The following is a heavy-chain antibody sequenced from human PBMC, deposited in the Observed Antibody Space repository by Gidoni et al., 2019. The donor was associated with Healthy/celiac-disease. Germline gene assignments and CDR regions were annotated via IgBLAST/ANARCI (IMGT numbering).Heavy chain of an antibody. D-gene: IGHD2-2*01. CDR2: ISYDGSNK. CDR3: AGGGYCSSTSCYFDY. V-gene: IGHV3-30-3*01. Sequence: QVQLVESGGGVVQPGRSLRLSCAASGFTFRRYAMHWVRQAPGKGLEWVAFISYDGSNKYYADSVKGRFTISRDNSKNTLYLQMNSLRAEDTAVYYCAGGGYCSSTSCYFDYWGQGTLVTVSS. J-gene: IGHJ4*02. CDR1: GFTFRRYA.